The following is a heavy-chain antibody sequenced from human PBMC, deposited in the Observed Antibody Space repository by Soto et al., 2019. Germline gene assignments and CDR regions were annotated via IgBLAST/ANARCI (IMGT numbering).Heavy chain of an antibody. Sequence: GGSLRLSCAVSGFTFNSYSMNWVRQAPGKGLEWVSSISSFSNYMYYTDSVKGRFTISRDNARNSLFLQMNSLRAEDTAVYYCARDSTAVPSHWGQGTLVTVSS. CDR2: ISSFSNYM. D-gene: IGHD2-2*01. CDR3: ARDSTAVPSH. J-gene: IGHJ4*02. V-gene: IGHV3-21*04. CDR1: GFTFNSYS.